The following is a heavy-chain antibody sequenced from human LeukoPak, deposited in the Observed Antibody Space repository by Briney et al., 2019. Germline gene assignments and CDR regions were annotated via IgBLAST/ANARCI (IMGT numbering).Heavy chain of an antibody. Sequence: GGSLRLSCAASGFTFSVYWMSWVRQAPGKGLEWVANINQDGSATWYVDSVRGRFTFSRDNAKNSLYLRMNSLRVEDTAVYYCARSDGIGTTDYWGQGTLVAVSS. V-gene: IGHV3-7*01. J-gene: IGHJ4*02. CDR2: INQDGSAT. CDR1: GFTFSVYW. CDR3: ARSDGIGTTDY. D-gene: IGHD1-7*01.